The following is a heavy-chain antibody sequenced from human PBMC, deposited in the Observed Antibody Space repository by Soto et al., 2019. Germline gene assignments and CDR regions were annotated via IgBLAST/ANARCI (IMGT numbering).Heavy chain of an antibody. D-gene: IGHD1-1*01. V-gene: IGHV3-30*04. CDR1: GFPFSSYA. J-gene: IGHJ4*02. CDR3: ARELDRNFDY. Sequence: QVQLVESGGGVVQPGRSLRLSCATSGFPFSSYAMHWVRQAPGKGLEWVAVISYDGRNKYYADSVKGRFTISRDNSKNTLYLQMNSLRAEDTTVYYCARELDRNFDYWGQGTLVTVSS. CDR2: ISYDGRNK.